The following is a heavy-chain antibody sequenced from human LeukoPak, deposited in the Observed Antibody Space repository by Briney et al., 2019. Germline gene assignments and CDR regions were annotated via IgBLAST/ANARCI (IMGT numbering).Heavy chain of an antibody. CDR3: ARGRGYFDFWSGYYTGIGNWFDP. CDR2: INHSGST. Sequence: SETLSLTCAVYGGSFSDSYWTWIRQPPGKGPEWIGEINHSGSTNYNPSLKSRVTISVDTSKNQFSLKLSPVTAADTAVFYCARGRGYFDFWSGYYTGIGNWFDPWGQGTLVTVSS. J-gene: IGHJ5*02. CDR1: GGSFSDSY. D-gene: IGHD3-3*01. V-gene: IGHV4-34*01.